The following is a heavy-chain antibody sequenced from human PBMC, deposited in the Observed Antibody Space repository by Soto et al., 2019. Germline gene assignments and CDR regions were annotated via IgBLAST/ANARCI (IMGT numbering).Heavy chain of an antibody. V-gene: IGHV3-30-3*01. CDR1: GFTFISYA. Sequence: GGSVRLSRAASGFTFISYAMHGVRQAPGKGLEWVAVISYDGSNKYYADSVKGRFTISRDNSKNTLYLQMNSLRAEDTAVYYCASLTVGYVQKHNWFDPWGQGPLVTVSS. D-gene: IGHD3-16*01. CDR2: ISYDGSNK. J-gene: IGHJ5*02. CDR3: ASLTVGYVQKHNWFDP.